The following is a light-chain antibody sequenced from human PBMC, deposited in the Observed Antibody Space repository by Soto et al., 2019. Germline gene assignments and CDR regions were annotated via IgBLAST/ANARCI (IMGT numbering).Light chain of an antibody. CDR3: QQYSRYSIT. V-gene: IGKV1-5*03. CDR2: QAS. CDR1: QSISHW. J-gene: IGKJ4*01. Sequence: DIQMTQSPSTLSASVGDRVTITCRASQSISHWLAWYQQKPGKVPEVLIYQASTLESGVPSRFSGSGYGTEFTLTISSLQPDDFATYYCQQYSRYSITFGGGTKIESK.